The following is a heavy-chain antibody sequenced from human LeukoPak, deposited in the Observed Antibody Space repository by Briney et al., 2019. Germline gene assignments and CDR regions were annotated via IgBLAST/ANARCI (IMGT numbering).Heavy chain of an antibody. CDR3: ARTQCNSTRCSHYFDY. J-gene: IGHJ4*02. CDR2: IKQDGSDK. Sequence: PGGSLRLSCAASGFTFSSYWMSWVRQAPGKGLEWVANIKQDGSDKYYVDSVKGRLTISRDNSKNSLYLQMNSLRAEDTAVYYCARTQCNSTRCSHYFDYWGQGTLVTVSS. D-gene: IGHD2-2*01. V-gene: IGHV3-7*05. CDR1: GFTFSSYW.